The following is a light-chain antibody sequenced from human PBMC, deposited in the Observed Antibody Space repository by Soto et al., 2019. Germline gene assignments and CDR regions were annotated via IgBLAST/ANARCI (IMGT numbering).Light chain of an antibody. Sequence: EIVLTQSPGTLSLSPGERATLSCRASQSVSSSYLAWYQHKPGRAPRLLIDGASSRATGIPDRFSGSGSGTDFTLTISSLQPEDFATYYCLQDYNYPLTFGQGTKVDIK. CDR3: LQDYNYPLT. J-gene: IGKJ1*01. V-gene: IGKV3-20*01. CDR1: QSVSSSY. CDR2: GAS.